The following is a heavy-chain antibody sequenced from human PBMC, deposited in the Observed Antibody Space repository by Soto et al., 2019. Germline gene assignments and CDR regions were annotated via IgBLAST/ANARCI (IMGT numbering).Heavy chain of an antibody. CDR1: GGSISSGDYY. J-gene: IGHJ6*02. CDR2: IYYSGST. CDR3: ARVPLTVYYYGMDV. Sequence: SETLSLTCTVSGGSISSGDYYWSWIRQPPGKGLEWIGYIYYSGSTYYNPSLKSRVTISVDTSKNQFSLKLSSVTAADTAVYYCARVPLTVYYYGMDVWGQGTTVTVSS. V-gene: IGHV4-30-4*01. D-gene: IGHD4-17*01.